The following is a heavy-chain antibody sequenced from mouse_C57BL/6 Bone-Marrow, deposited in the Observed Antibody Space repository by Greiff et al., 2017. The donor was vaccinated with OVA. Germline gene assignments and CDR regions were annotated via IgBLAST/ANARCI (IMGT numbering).Heavy chain of an antibody. CDR3: ARGPHYYGSSSWFAY. CDR1: GYTFTSYG. D-gene: IGHD1-1*01. J-gene: IGHJ3*01. V-gene: IGHV1-81*01. Sequence: VQLKQSGAELARPGASVKLSCKASGYTFTSYGISWVKQRTGQGLEWIGEIYPRSGNTYYNEKFKGKATLTADKSSSTAYMELRSLTSEDSAVYFCARGPHYYGSSSWFAYWGQGTLVTVSA. CDR2: IYPRSGNT.